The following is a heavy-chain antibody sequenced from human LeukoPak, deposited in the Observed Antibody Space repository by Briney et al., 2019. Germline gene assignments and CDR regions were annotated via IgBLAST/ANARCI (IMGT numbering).Heavy chain of an antibody. Sequence: SPFSESGSGTYYADAVKGRFTISRNNSKNTLSLQMNSLRVDDTALYYCAKGVFGGKRAFDYWGQGTLVTVSS. V-gene: IGHV3-23*01. J-gene: IGHJ4*02. CDR2: FSESGSGT. CDR3: AKGVFGGKRAFDY. D-gene: IGHD3-3*01.